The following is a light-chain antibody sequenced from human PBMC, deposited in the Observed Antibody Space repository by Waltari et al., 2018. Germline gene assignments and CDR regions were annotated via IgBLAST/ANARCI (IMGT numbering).Light chain of an antibody. CDR1: QSVFSRPNSKNY. Sequence: DIVMTQSPDSLAVSLREGATTNFNSSQSVFSRPNSKNYLAWFQQKPGQPPKLPLYWASTRESGVPDRFSGSGSRTDFTLTISSLQAEDVAVYYCQQSYSSPRTFGQGTRVQIK. CDR2: WAS. CDR3: QQSYSSPRT. V-gene: IGKV4-1*01. J-gene: IGKJ1*01.